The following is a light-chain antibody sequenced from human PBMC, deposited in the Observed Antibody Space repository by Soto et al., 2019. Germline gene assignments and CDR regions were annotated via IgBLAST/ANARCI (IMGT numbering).Light chain of an antibody. Sequence: DIQMTQSPATLSASVGDRVTITCLASQSISSWLTWYQQKPGKAPKLLIYEASNLESGVTSRFSGSGSGTEFTLTIGGLQPDDFATYYCQQFNSYPITFGQGTRLEIK. CDR1: QSISSW. CDR2: EAS. V-gene: IGKV1-5*01. CDR3: QQFNSYPIT. J-gene: IGKJ5*01.